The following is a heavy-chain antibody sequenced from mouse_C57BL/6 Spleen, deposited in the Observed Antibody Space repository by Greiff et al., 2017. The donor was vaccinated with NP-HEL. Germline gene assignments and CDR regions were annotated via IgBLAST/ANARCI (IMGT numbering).Heavy chain of an antibody. CDR1: GFTFTDYY. D-gene: IGHD2-3*01. V-gene: IGHV7-3*01. CDR2: IRNKANGYTT. CDR3: ARSLYDGYYAMDY. J-gene: IGHJ4*01. Sequence: EVQVVESGGGLVQPGGSLSLSCAASGFTFTDYYMSWVRQPPGKALEWLGFIRNKANGYTTEYSASVKGRFTISRDNSQSILYLQMNALRAEDSATYYCARSLYDGYYAMDYWGQGTSVTVSS.